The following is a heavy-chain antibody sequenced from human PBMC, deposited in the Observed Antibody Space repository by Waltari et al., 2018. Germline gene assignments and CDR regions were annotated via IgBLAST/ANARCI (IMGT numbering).Heavy chain of an antibody. CDR3: AKEQGGHSEIDY. CDR1: GFTFSRYG. CDR2: ISYDGNEQ. Sequence: QVQLVESGGGVVQPGGSLRLSCAASGFTFSRYGMHWVRQAPGKGLGWVAVISYDGNEQYYAYSVKGRFTISRDFSTNTVYLQMNSLRREDTAVYYCAKEQGGHSEIDYWGQGTLVTVSS. V-gene: IGHV3-30*18. J-gene: IGHJ4*02. D-gene: IGHD2-21*02.